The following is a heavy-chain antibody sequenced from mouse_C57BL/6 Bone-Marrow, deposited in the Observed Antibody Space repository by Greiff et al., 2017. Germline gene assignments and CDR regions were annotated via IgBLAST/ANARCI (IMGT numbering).Heavy chain of an antibody. Sequence: QVQLQQSGAELVRPGASVTLSCKASGYTFTDYEMHWVKQTPVHGLEWIGAIDPETGGTAYNQKFKGKAILTADKSSSTAYMQLSSLTSEDSAVYYCARDDGYYVYWYFDVWGTGTTVTVSS. CDR2: IDPETGGT. J-gene: IGHJ1*03. CDR1: GYTFTDYE. CDR3: ARDDGYYVYWYFDV. D-gene: IGHD2-3*01. V-gene: IGHV1-15*01.